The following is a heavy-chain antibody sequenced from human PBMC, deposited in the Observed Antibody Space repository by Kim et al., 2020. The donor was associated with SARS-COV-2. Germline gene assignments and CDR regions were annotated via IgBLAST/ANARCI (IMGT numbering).Heavy chain of an antibody. J-gene: IGHJ3*02. V-gene: IGHV1-69*13. CDR3: ARGRIVVVVAATPGAFDI. CDR1: GGTFSSYA. CDR2: IIPIFGTA. D-gene: IGHD2-15*01. Sequence: SVKVSCKASGGTFSSYAISWVRQAPGQGLEWMGGIIPIFGTANYAQKFQGRVTITADESTSTAYMELSSLRSEDTAVYYCARGRIVVVVAATPGAFDIWGQGTMVTVSS.